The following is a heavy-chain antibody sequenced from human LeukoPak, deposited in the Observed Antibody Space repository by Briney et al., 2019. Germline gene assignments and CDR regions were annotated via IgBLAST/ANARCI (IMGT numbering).Heavy chain of an antibody. CDR2: IYYSGST. CDR3: AREGCSGGSCSSPSFDP. D-gene: IGHD2-15*01. V-gene: IGHV4-39*06. CDR1: GGSISSSSYY. J-gene: IGHJ5*02. Sequence: SETLSLTCTVSGGSISSSSYYWGWIRQPPGKGLEWIGSIYYSGSTYYNPSLKSRVTISVDTSKNQFPLKLSSVTAADTAVYYCAREGCSGGSCSSPSFDPWGQGTLVTVSS.